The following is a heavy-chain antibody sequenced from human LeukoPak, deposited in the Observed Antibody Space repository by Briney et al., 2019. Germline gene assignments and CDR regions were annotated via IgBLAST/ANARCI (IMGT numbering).Heavy chain of an antibody. J-gene: IGHJ6*02. V-gene: IGHV4-59*01. CDR3: ARGSVEAAGLYYYYGMDV. CDR1: GGSISSYA. Sequence: SGTLSLTCTVSGGSISSYAMSWVRQPPGKGLEWIWYIYYSGSTNYNPSLKSRVTISVDTSKNQFSLKLSSVTAADTAVYYCARGSVEAAGLYYYYGMDVWRQGATVTVSS. D-gene: IGHD6-13*01. CDR2: IYYSGST.